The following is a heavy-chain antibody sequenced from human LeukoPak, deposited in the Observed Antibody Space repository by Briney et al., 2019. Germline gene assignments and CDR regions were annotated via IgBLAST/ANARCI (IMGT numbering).Heavy chain of an antibody. D-gene: IGHD6-19*01. CDR2: IHYTGST. J-gene: IGHJ3*02. CDR3: ARDYEGVAVAGAAFDI. V-gene: IGHV4-59*01. CDR1: GGSISSYY. Sequence: PSETLSLTCTVSGGSISSYYWSWIRQPPGKGLESIGYIHYTGSTTYNPSLKSRVTISVDTSKNQFSLKLSSVTAVDTAVYYCARDYEGVAVAGAAFDIWGQGTMVTVSS.